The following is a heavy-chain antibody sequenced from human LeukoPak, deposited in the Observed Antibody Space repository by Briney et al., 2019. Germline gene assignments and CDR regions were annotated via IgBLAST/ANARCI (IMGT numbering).Heavy chain of an antibody. CDR2: MNPYNGNT. CDR3: ANLRGRGAYACSGASCYSY. V-gene: IGHV1-8*01. Sequence: GASVKVSCKASGYTFTSYDINWVRQATGQGLEWMGWMNPYNGNTDYAQKFQGRVTMTRDTSISTAYMELRSLRSEDTAVYYCANLRGRGAYACSGASCYSYWGQGTLVTVSP. D-gene: IGHD2-15*01. CDR1: GYTFTSYD. J-gene: IGHJ4*02.